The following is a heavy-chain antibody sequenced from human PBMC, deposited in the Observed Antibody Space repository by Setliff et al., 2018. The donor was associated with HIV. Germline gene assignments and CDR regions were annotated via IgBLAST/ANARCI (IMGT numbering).Heavy chain of an antibody. D-gene: IGHD3-10*01. CDR1: GGTFNNYA. Sequence: KVSCKASGGTFNNYAISWVRQAPGQGLEWVGGIIPLFGTSNYALKFQGRVTITANESTNTAHMELSSLRSVDTAMYYCATVFYYDSESFSLDYWGQGMLVTVSS. V-gene: IGHV1-69*01. CDR2: IIPLFGTS. CDR3: ATVFYYDSESFSLDY. J-gene: IGHJ4*02.